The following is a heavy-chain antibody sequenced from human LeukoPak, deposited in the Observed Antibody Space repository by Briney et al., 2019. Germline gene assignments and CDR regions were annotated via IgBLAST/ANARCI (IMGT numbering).Heavy chain of an antibody. Sequence: GGSLRLSCAASGFTFSIYAMSWVRQAPGRGLEWVSSISGSGSSTYYADSVKGRLTVSRDNAKNSLYLQMNSLRAEDTAVYYCARALSGWGQGTLVTVSS. V-gene: IGHV3-23*01. J-gene: IGHJ4*02. CDR2: ISGSGSST. CDR1: GFTFSIYA. CDR3: ARALSG. D-gene: IGHD3-3*01.